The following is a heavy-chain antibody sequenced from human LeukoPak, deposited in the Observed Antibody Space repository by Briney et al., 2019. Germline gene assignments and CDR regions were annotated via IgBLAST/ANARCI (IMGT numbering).Heavy chain of an antibody. Sequence: GGSLRLSCTASGFSFSGHWMHWARQLPGKGLVWVSRISPTGSTTSYADSVKGRFTVSRDNAKNSLYLQMNSLRDEDTAVYYCARDLHRAPDYYYGMDVWGQGTTVTVSS. CDR3: ARDLHRAPDYYYGMDV. V-gene: IGHV3-74*01. CDR1: GFSFSGHW. D-gene: IGHD3-10*01. CDR2: ISPTGSTT. J-gene: IGHJ6*02.